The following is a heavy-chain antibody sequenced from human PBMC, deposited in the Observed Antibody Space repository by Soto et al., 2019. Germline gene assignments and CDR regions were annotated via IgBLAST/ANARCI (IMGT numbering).Heavy chain of an antibody. CDR1: GFTFSSYW. V-gene: IGHV3-7*03. D-gene: IGHD3-10*01. Sequence: EVQLVESGGGLVQPGGSLRLSCAASGFTFSSYWMSWVRQAPGKGLEWVANIKQDGSEKYYVDSVKGRFTISRDNAKNSLYLQMNSLRAEDTAVYYCASTKITRWSWFDPWGQGTLVTVSS. J-gene: IGHJ5*02. CDR2: IKQDGSEK. CDR3: ASTKITRWSWFDP.